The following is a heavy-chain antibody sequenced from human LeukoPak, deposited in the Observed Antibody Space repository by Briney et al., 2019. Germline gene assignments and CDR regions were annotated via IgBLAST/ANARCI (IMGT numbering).Heavy chain of an antibody. J-gene: IGHJ4*02. CDR2: ISGSGGST. V-gene: IGHV3-23*01. Sequence: QSGGSLRLSCAASGFAFSSYDMSWVRQSPGKGLEWVSAISGSGGSTYYADSVKGRFTISTDNSKNTLYLQMDSLRAEDTAVYYCAKAETTSGYFWGQGTLVTASS. CDR3: AKAETTSGYF. CDR1: GFAFSSYD. D-gene: IGHD1-7*01.